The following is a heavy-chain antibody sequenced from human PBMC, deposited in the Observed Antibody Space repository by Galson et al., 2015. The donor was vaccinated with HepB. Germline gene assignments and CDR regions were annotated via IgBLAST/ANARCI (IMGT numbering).Heavy chain of an antibody. CDR1: GGTFSSYA. CDR3: ARGGDFWSGGYYYGMDV. CDR2: IIPIFGTA. J-gene: IGHJ6*02. D-gene: IGHD3-3*01. V-gene: IGHV1-69*13. Sequence: SVKVSCKASGGTFSSYATSWVRQAPGQGLEWMGGIIPIFGTANYAQKFQGRVTITADESTSTAYMELSSLRSEDTAVYYCARGGDFWSGGYYYGMDVWGQGTTVTVSS.